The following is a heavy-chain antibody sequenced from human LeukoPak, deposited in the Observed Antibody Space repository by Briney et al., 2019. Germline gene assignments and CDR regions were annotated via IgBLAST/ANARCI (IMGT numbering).Heavy chain of an antibody. CDR1: GGSISSGGYY. Sequence: IPSETLSLTCTVSGGSISSGGYYWSWIRQHPGKGLEWIGYIYYSGSTYYNPSLKSRVTISVDTSKNQFSLKLSSVTAADTAVYYCARPRRQRNWFDPWGQGTLVTVSS. J-gene: IGHJ5*02. D-gene: IGHD6-25*01. CDR3: ARPRRQRNWFDP. V-gene: IGHV4-31*03. CDR2: IYYSGST.